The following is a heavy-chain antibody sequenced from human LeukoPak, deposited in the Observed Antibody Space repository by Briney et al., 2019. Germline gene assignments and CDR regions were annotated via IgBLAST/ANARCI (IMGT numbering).Heavy chain of an antibody. D-gene: IGHD3-10*01. CDR2: INPNSGGT. CDR1: GYTFTGYY. Sequence: GASVKVSCKASGYTFTGYYMHWVRQAPGQGLEWMGWINPNSGGTNYAQKFQGRVTMTRDTSISTAYMELSRLRSDDTAVYYCARSYYGSGTLTYYYYMDVWGKGTTVTVSS. CDR3: ARSYYGSGTLTYYYYMDV. V-gene: IGHV1-2*02. J-gene: IGHJ6*03.